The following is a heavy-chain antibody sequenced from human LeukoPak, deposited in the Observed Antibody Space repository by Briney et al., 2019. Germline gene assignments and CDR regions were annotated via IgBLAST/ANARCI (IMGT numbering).Heavy chain of an antibody. D-gene: IGHD2-2*01. Sequence: SETPSLTCAVYGGSFSGYYWSWIRQPPGKGLEWIGEINHSGSTNYNPSLKSRVTISVDTSKNQFSLKLSSVTAADTAVYYCARDTRCYSASCIFDYWGQGILVTVSS. CDR1: GGSFSGYY. V-gene: IGHV4-34*01. CDR3: ARDTRCYSASCIFDY. CDR2: INHSGST. J-gene: IGHJ4*02.